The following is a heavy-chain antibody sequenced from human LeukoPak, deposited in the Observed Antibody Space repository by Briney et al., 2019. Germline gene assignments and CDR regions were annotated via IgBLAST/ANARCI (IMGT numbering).Heavy chain of an antibody. V-gene: IGHV3-30*02. CDR2: IRYDGSNK. J-gene: IGHJ4*02. D-gene: IGHD2-2*01. Sequence: GGSLRLSCAASGFTFSSYGMHWVRQAPGKGLEWVAFIRYDGSNKYYADSVKGRFTISRDNSKNTLHLQMNSLRAEDTAVYYCAKDQGEGYCSSTSCYHYDYWGQGTLVTVSS. CDR3: AKDQGEGYCSSTSCYHYDY. CDR1: GFTFSSYG.